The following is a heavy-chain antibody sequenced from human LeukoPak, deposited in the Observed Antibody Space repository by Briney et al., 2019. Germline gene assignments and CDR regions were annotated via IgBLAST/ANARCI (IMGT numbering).Heavy chain of an antibody. CDR2: TSDRGDYT. CDR1: GFTFTSYS. CDR3: AKKAQYNGNYPLDY. Sequence: GGSLRLSSAASGFTFTSYSMSWVRQAPGKGLEWVSGTSDRGDYTYYADSVKGRFTISRDNSKNTLYLQMNSLRAEDTALYFCAKKAQYNGNYPLDYWGQGTLVTVSS. D-gene: IGHD1-26*01. V-gene: IGHV3-23*01. J-gene: IGHJ4*02.